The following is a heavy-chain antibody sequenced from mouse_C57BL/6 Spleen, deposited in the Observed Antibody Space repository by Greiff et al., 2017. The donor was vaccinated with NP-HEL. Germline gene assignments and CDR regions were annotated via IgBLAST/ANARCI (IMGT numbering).Heavy chain of an antibody. V-gene: IGHV3-6*01. CDR1: GYSITSGYY. Sequence: ESGPGLVKPSQSLSLTCSVTGYSITSGYYWNWIRQFPGNKLEWMGYISYDGSNNYNPYLKNRISITRDTSKNQFFLKLNSVTTEDTATYYCASFSHDGYYWYFDVWGTGTTVTVS. CDR2: ISYDGSN. CDR3: ASFSHDGYYWYFDV. J-gene: IGHJ1*03. D-gene: IGHD2-3*01.